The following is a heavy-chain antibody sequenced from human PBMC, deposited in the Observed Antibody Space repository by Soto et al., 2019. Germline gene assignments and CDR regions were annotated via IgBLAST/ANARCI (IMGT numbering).Heavy chain of an antibody. D-gene: IGHD3-16*01. CDR3: ARGLIKLAGGAFDI. V-gene: IGHV3-33*01. Sequence: QVQLVESGGGVVQPGRSLRLSCAASGFPFRSSVVHWVRQAPGKGLERVAVISSDETNEDYADSVMGRCTISRDNSKNTLYLQMNSLRVEDTAVYYCARGLIKLAGGAFDIWGQGAMVTFSS. CDR2: ISSDETNE. J-gene: IGHJ3*02. CDR1: GFPFRSSV.